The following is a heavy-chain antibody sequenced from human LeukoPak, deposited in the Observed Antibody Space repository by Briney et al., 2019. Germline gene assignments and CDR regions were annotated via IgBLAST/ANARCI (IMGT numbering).Heavy chain of an antibody. D-gene: IGHD1-26*01. J-gene: IGHJ3*02. CDR3: ARGGIITSYAFEI. Sequence: GGSLRLSCAASGFTFSTYAISWVRQAPGKGLEWVSCISSTSDYIFYADSVRGRFTISRDNAKNSLYLQMDSLRAEDTAVYYCARGGIITSYAFEIWGQGAMVTVSS. V-gene: IGHV3-21*01. CDR2: ISSTSDYI. CDR1: GFTFSTYA.